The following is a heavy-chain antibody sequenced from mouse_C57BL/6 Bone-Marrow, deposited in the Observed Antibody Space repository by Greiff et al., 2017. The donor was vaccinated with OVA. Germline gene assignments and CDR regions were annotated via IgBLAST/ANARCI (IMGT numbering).Heavy chain of an antibody. CDR3: ASFYGSYLPCAMDY. CDR2: IRNKANGHTT. V-gene: IGHV7-3*01. D-gene: IGHD1-1*02. J-gene: IGHJ4*01. Sequence: EVQLVESGGGLVQPGGSLSISCAASGFTFTDYYMSWVRQPPGKDLEWLGFIRNKANGHTTEYSASVKGRFTISRDNSQSFLYLPMNALRAEDSATYYCASFYGSYLPCAMDYWGQGTSVTVSS. CDR1: GFTFTDYY.